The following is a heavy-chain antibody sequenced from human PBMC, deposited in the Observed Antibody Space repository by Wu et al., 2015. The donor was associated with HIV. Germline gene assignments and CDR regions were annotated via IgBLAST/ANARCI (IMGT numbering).Heavy chain of an antibody. CDR2: IIPIFGTA. V-gene: IGHV1-69*13. J-gene: IGHJ6*03. CDR3: ASSYYDFLGGQYYFYSMDV. D-gene: IGHD3/OR15-3a*01. CDR1: GGTFSSYA. Sequence: QVQLVQSGAEVKKPGSSVKVSCKASGGTFSSYAISWVRQAPGQGLEWMGGIIPIFGTANYAQKFQDRVTISADEFTSTVYMELSSLRFEDTAVYYCASSYYDFLGGQYYFYSMDVWGKGTTVIVSS.